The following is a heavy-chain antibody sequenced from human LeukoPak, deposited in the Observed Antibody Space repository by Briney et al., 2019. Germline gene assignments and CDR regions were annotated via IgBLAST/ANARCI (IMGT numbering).Heavy chain of an antibody. CDR3: ARDHPYKHTSSSDAFDI. J-gene: IGHJ3*02. Sequence: PIFGTANYAQKFQGRVTITTDESTSTAYMELSSLRSEDTAVYYCARDHPYKHTSSSDAFDIWGQGTMVTVSS. V-gene: IGHV1-69*05. D-gene: IGHD1-14*01. CDR2: PIFGTA.